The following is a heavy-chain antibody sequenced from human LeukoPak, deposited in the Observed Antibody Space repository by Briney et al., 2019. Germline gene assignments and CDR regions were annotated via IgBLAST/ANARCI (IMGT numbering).Heavy chain of an antibody. D-gene: IGHD3-9*01. J-gene: IGHJ3*02. CDR3: ARHENIFSTFDM. V-gene: IGHV5-10-1*01. Sequence: GESLKISCKGSGYSFTSYWITWVRQMPGKGLEWMGRIGPSDSYTNYSPSFQGHVTISADKSISTAYLQWSSLKASDTAIYYCARHENIFSTFDMWGQGTMVTVSS. CDR1: GYSFTSYW. CDR2: IGPSDSYT.